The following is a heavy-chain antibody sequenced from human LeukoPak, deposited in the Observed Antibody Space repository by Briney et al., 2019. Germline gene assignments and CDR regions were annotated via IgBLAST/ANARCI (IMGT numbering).Heavy chain of an antibody. CDR1: GYTVSDYY. CDR3: ARGPNTGAFDA. D-gene: IGHD7-27*01. CDR2: INPKSGDT. V-gene: IGHV1-2*02. J-gene: IGHJ4*02. Sequence: ASVKLSCKASGYTVSDYYMLWWRQPPGPRLEWLGWINPKSGDTNFAQNFQGRVTMTRDTSISTAYMELSSLTSDDRAVYYCARGPNTGAFDAWGQGTLVTVSS.